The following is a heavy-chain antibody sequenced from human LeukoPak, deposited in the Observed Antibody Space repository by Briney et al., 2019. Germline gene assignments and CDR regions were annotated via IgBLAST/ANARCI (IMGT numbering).Heavy chain of an antibody. Sequence: ASVKVSCKASGYTFTSYAMHWVRQAPGQGLEWMGWINPNSGGTNYAQKFQGWVTMTRDTSISTAYMELSRLRSDDTAVYYCARGADDILTGYYMSDWGQGTLVTVSS. V-gene: IGHV1-2*04. CDR1: GYTFTSYA. D-gene: IGHD3-9*01. J-gene: IGHJ4*02. CDR3: ARGADDILTGYYMSD. CDR2: INPNSGGT.